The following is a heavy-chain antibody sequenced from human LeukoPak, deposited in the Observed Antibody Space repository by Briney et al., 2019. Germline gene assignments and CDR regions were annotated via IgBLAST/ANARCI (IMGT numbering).Heavy chain of an antibody. CDR3: AKDALYYDSSGYYYY. J-gene: IGHJ4*02. CDR1: GFTFSSYA. CDR2: ISGSGGST. D-gene: IGHD3-22*01. V-gene: IGHV3-23*01. Sequence: GGSLRLSCAASGFTFSSYAMTWVRQAPGKGLEWVSAISGSGGSTYYADSVKGRFTISRDNSKNTLYLQMNSLRAEDTAVYYCAKDALYYDSSGYYYYWGQGTLVTVSS.